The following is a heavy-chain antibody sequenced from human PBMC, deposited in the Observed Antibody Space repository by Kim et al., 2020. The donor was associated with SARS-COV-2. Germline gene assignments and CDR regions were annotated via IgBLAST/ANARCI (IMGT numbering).Heavy chain of an antibody. V-gene: IGHV3-74*01. CDR2: IKSDGSST. D-gene: IGHD3-16*01. CDR1: GFTFSNYW. CDR3: ARDRDPNYYASENGMDV. Sequence: GGSLRLSCAASGFTFSNYWMNWVRQAPGKGLVWVSRIKSDGSSTSYANSVKGRFTISRDNAKNTVYLQMNSLRAEDTAVYYCARDRDPNYYASENGMDVWGQGTTVTVSS. J-gene: IGHJ6*02.